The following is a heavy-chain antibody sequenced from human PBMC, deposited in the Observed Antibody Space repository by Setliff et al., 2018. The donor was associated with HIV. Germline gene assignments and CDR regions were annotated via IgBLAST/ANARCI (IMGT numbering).Heavy chain of an antibody. CDR2: IDPDRGEA. Sequence: TCAVYGGSFSGYYWSWIRQPPGKGLEWMGLIDPDRGEAVYAEKFQGRVTVTADTSIDTAYMQLRSLRSDDTAMYYCGWGTQLPSDSWGQGTLVTVSS. V-gene: IGHV1-69-2*01. CDR1: GGSFSGYY. D-gene: IGHD5-18*01. J-gene: IGHJ4*02. CDR3: GWGTQLPSDS.